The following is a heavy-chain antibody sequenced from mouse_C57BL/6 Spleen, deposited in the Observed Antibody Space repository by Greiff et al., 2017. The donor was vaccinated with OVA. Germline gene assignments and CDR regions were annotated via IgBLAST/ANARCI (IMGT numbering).Heavy chain of an antibody. CDR1: GYTFTSYW. Sequence: QVQLQQPGAELVKPGASVKLSCKASGYTFTSYWMHWVKQRPGQGLEWIGMIHPNSGSTNYNEKFKSKATLTVDKSSSTAYMQLSSLTSEDSAVYYCARIYYDQRWYAMDYWGQGTSVTFSS. J-gene: IGHJ4*01. CDR3: ARIYYDQRWYAMDY. D-gene: IGHD2-4*01. CDR2: IHPNSGST. V-gene: IGHV1-64*01.